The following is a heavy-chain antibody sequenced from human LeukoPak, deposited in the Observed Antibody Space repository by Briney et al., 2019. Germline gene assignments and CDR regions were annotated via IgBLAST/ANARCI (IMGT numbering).Heavy chain of an antibody. CDR3: AKDNWELPAGYFDY. CDR2: ISWNSGSI. Sequence: PGGSLRLSCAASGFTFDDYAMHWVRQAPGKGLEWVSGISWNSGSIGYADSVKGRFTISRDNAKNSLYLQMNSLRAEDTALYYCAKDNWELPAGYFDYWGQGTLVTVSS. V-gene: IGHV3-9*01. J-gene: IGHJ4*02. D-gene: IGHD1-26*01. CDR1: GFTFDDYA.